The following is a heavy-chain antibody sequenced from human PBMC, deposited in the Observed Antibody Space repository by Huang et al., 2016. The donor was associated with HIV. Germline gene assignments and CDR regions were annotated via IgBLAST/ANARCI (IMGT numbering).Heavy chain of an antibody. CDR1: GFTLSDYA. CDR2: ISYDRNDK. J-gene: IGHJ3*02. CDR3: ARFGKRLPMLRGEDVIGDI. V-gene: IGHV3-30-3*01. D-gene: IGHD3-10*01. Sequence: QVQLVESGGGVVQPGRSLRLSCSASGFTLSDYAIHGVRQAPGKGREWVALISYDRNDKFYSDSVGGRFTISRDNFNNTLYLQMNSLRHEDTALYYCARFGKRLPMLRGEDVIGDIWGQGTMVIVSS.